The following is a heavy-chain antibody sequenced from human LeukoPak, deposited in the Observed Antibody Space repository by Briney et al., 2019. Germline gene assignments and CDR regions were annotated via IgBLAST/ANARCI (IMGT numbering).Heavy chain of an antibody. CDR3: AKSNGYGLVGI. J-gene: IGHJ3*02. Sequence: SETLSLTCAVYGGSFSSYYWGWIRQPPGKGLEWIGSIHYSGSTNYNPSLKSRVTISVDTSRNQFSLKLTSVTAADTAVYYCAKSNGYGLVGIWGQGTMVTVSS. V-gene: IGHV4-34*01. CDR1: GGSFSSYY. D-gene: IGHD3-10*01. CDR2: IHYSGST.